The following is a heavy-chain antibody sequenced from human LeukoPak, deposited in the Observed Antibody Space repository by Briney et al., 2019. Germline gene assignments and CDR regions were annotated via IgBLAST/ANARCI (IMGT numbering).Heavy chain of an antibody. CDR2: ISANGINT. CDR1: GFTFSNHA. D-gene: IGHD6-25*01. J-gene: IGHJ4*02. Sequence: GGSLRLSCVASGFTFSNHAMNWVRQALGKGLEWVSSISANGINTYYADSVKGRFTISRDNSKNTLYLQMNSLRAEDAAVYYCARRITAASTYYFDYWGQGTLVPVSS. V-gene: IGHV3-23*01. CDR3: ARRITAASTYYFDY.